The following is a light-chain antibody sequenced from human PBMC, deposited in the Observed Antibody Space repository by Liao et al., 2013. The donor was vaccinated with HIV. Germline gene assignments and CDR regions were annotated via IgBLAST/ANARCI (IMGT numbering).Light chain of an antibody. CDR2: YDS. V-gene: IGLV3-21*04. J-gene: IGLJ1*01. Sequence: SYELTQPPSVSVAPGKTARITCGGNNIGSKSVHWYQQKPGQAPVLVIYYDSDRPSGIPERFSGSNSGNTATLTISRVEAGDEADYYCQVWDRSSGHLNVFGPGTKVTVL. CDR1: NIGSKS. CDR3: QVWDRSSGHLNV.